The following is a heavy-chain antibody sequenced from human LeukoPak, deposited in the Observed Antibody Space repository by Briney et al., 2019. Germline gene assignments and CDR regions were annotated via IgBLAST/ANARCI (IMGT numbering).Heavy chain of an antibody. CDR3: ARDVHSDYDYYAMDV. D-gene: IGHD4-11*01. Sequence: PGGSLRLSCAASGFTLSSYSVNWVCRAPGKGLEWVSSISTTSTYIYYADSVKGRFTISRDNAKSSLYLQMNSLRAEDTAVYYCARDVHSDYDYYAMDVWGQGTTVTVSS. J-gene: IGHJ6*02. CDR2: ISTTSTYI. V-gene: IGHV3-21*01. CDR1: GFTLSSYS.